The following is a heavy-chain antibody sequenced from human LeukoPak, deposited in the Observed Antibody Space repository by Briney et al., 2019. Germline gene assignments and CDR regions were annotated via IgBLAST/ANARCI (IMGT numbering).Heavy chain of an antibody. J-gene: IGHJ4*02. CDR2: ISSSSSYI. CDR3: AREARPQLTPSPFDY. D-gene: IGHD2-2*01. V-gene: IGHV3-21*04. CDR1: GFTFSSYS. Sequence: PGGSLRLSCAASGFTFSSYSMNWVRQAPGKGLEWVSSISSSSSYIYYADSVKGRFTISRDNAKNSLYLQMNSLRAEDTAVYYCAREARPQLTPSPFDYWGQGTLVTVSS.